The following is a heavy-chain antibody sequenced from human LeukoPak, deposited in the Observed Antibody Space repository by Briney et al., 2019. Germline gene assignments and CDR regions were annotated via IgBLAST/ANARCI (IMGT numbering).Heavy chain of an antibody. J-gene: IGHJ4*02. V-gene: IGHV5-51*01. Sequence: PGESLKISCKGSGYSFTSYWIGWVRQMPGKGLEWMGIIYPGDSDTRYSPSFQGQVTISADKSISTAYLQWSSLKASDTAMYYCARHGLSGKYYYDSSASRDWGQGTLVTVSS. D-gene: IGHD3-22*01. CDR3: ARHGLSGKYYYDSSASRD. CDR1: GYSFTSYW. CDR2: IYPGDSDT.